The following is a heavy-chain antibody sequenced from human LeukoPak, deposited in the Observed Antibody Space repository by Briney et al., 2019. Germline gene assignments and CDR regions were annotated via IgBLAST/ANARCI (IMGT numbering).Heavy chain of an antibody. Sequence: GRSLRLSCAASGFTFSSYGMHWVRQAPGKGLEWVAVIWYDGSNKYYADSVKGRFTISRDNSKNTLYLQMNGLRAEDTAVYYCARGRTVTRGFTWFDPWGQGTLVTVSS. CDR3: ARGRTVTRGFTWFDP. D-gene: IGHD4-11*01. J-gene: IGHJ5*02. V-gene: IGHV3-33*01. CDR2: IWYDGSNK. CDR1: GFTFSSYG.